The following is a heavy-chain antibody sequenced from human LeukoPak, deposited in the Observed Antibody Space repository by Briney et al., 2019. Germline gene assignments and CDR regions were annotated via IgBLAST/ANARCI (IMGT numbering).Heavy chain of an antibody. V-gene: IGHV1-69*05. CDR3: ASSPTLHYYDSSGPRAEYFQH. D-gene: IGHD3-22*01. CDR1: GGTFSSYA. Sequence: ASVKVSCKASGGTFSSYAISWVRQAPGQGLEWMGGIIPIFGTANYAQKFQGRVTITTDESTSTACMELSSLRSEDTAVYYCASSPTLHYYDSSGPRAEYFQHWGQGTLVTVSS. J-gene: IGHJ1*01. CDR2: IIPIFGTA.